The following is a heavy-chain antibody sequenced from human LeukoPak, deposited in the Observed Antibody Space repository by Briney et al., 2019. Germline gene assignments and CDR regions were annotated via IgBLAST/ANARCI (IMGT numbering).Heavy chain of an antibody. CDR1: GGSFSGYY. V-gene: IGHV4-59*01. D-gene: IGHD3-22*01. CDR3: ARGRYYDSSGYRPYYYYYYLNV. CDR2: IYYSGRT. J-gene: IGHJ6*03. Sequence: PSETLSLTCAVYGGSFSGYYWTWIRQPPGKGLEWIGYIYYSGRTKYNPSLKSRLTISVDTSKNQFSLKLSSVTAADTAVYYCARGRYYDSSGYRPYYYYYYLNVWGKGTTVTVSS.